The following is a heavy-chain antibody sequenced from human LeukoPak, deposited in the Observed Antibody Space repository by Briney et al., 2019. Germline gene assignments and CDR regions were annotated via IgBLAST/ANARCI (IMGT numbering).Heavy chain of an antibody. V-gene: IGHV4-59*08. J-gene: IGHJ4*02. CDR3: ARRKGYYGSGSFDY. CDR2: IYYSGST. CDR1: GGSISSYC. Sequence: PSETLSLTCTVSGGSISSYCWSWIRQPPGKGLEWIGYIYYSGSTNYNPSLKSRVTISVDTSKNQFSLKLSSVTAADTAVYYCARRKGYYGSGSFDYWGQGTLVTVSS. D-gene: IGHD3-10*01.